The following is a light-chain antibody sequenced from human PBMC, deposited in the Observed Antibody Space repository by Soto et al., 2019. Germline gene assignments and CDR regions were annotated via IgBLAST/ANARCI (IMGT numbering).Light chain of an antibody. CDR3: QQRCNCIT. Sequence: EGVMTQSPATLSVSQGERVTLSCRASQPVGIALAWYQHKPGQAPRLLIYDASSRATGIPARFSGSGSGTDFTLTISRLEPEDFAVYYCQQRCNCITFGQGTLLEIK. CDR1: QPVGIA. CDR2: DAS. J-gene: IGKJ5*01. V-gene: IGKV3-15*01.